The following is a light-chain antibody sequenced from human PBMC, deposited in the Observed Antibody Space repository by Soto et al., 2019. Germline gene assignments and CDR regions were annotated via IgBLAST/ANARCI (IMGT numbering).Light chain of an antibody. Sequence: EIVLTQSPATLSVSPGERATLSCRASQSVNQKLGWYQQKPGQAPRLLIYVVSNRATGIPARFSGSGSGTDFTLTISSLEPEDFAVYYCQQRSNWPITFGQGTRLEI. V-gene: IGKV3-11*01. CDR1: QSVNQK. CDR2: VVS. J-gene: IGKJ5*01. CDR3: QQRSNWPIT.